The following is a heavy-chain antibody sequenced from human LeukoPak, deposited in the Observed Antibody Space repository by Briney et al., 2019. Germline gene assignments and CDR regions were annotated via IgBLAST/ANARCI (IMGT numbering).Heavy chain of an antibody. CDR1: GGSFSGYY. CDR2: INHSGST. Sequence: PSETLSLTCAVYGGSFSGYYWSWIRQPPGEGLEWIGEINHSGSTNYNPSLKSRVTISVDTSKNQFSLKLSSVTAADTAVYYCARGGAGYSSGFSRYYFDYWGQGTLVTVSS. CDR3: ARGGAGYSSGFSRYYFDY. V-gene: IGHV4-34*01. J-gene: IGHJ4*02. D-gene: IGHD6-19*01.